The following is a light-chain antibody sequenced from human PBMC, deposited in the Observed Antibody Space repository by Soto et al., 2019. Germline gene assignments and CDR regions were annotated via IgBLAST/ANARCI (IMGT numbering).Light chain of an antibody. Sequence: EIVLTQSPGILSLSPGERASLSCGASQSLSSNFLAWYQQKPGQAPRLLIYGASSRATGIPDRFSGTGSETDFNLTINRLEPEDFAVYYCKQYENSPITFGQGTRLEIK. CDR2: GAS. J-gene: IGKJ5*01. CDR1: QSLSSNF. V-gene: IGKV3-20*01. CDR3: KQYENSPIT.